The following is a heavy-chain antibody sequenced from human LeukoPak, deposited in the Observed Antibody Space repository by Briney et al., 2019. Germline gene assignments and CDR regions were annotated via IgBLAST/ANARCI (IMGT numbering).Heavy chain of an antibody. V-gene: IGHV3-23*01. Sequence: GGSLRLSCAASGFTFSSYAMSWVRQAPGKGLEWVSAISGSGGSAYYADSVKGRFTISRDNSKNTLYLQMNSLRAEDTAVYYCAKSESGYSSIFDYWGQGTLVTVSS. CDR3: AKSESGYSSIFDY. J-gene: IGHJ4*02. CDR1: GFTFSSYA. CDR2: ISGSGGSA. D-gene: IGHD6-13*01.